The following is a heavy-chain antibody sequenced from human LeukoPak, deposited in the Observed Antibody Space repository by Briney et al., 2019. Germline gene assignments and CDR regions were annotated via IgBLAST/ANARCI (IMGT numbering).Heavy chain of an antibody. CDR3: ARARGGIVVVTMGESFDI. Sequence: SETLSLTCTVSGGSISSSSYYRGWIRQTQGKGLEWIGSIYYSGSTYYNPYLKSRVTITVDTSKNEFSLKLSYVTAADTAVYYCARARGGIVVVTMGESFDIWGQGTMVTVSS. CDR2: IYYSGST. D-gene: IGHD3-22*01. V-gene: IGHV4-39*07. CDR1: GGSISSSSYY. J-gene: IGHJ3*02.